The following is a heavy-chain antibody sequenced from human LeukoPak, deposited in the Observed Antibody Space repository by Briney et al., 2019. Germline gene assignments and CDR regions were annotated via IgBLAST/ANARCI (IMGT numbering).Heavy chain of an antibody. CDR1: GGSISSSSYY. D-gene: IGHD5-12*01. CDR2: IYYSGST. Sequence: SETLSLTCTVSGGSISSSSYYWGWIRQPPGKGLEWIESIYYSGSTYYNPSLKSRVTIPVDTSKNQFSLKLSSVTAADTAVYYCAREFSGYDYHHYYYYGMDVWGQGTTVTVSS. J-gene: IGHJ6*02. V-gene: IGHV4-39*07. CDR3: AREFSGYDYHHYYYYGMDV.